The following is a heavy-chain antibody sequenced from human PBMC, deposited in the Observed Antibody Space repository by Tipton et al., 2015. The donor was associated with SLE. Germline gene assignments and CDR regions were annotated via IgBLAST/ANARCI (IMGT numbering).Heavy chain of an antibody. CDR3: ASHSGYEGY. Sequence: TLSLTCTVSGGSVSSGSYYWSWIRQPPGKGLEWIGYIYYSESTNYNPSLKSRVTISVDTSKNQFSLKLSSVTAADTAVYYCASHSGYEGYWGQGTLVTVSS. CDR1: GGSVSSGSYY. V-gene: IGHV4-61*01. J-gene: IGHJ4*02. CDR2: IYYSEST. D-gene: IGHD5-12*01.